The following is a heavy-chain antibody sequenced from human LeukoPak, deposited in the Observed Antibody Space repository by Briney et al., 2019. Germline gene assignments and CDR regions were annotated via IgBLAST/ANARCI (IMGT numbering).Heavy chain of an antibody. D-gene: IGHD3-10*01. CDR2: INPNSART. V-gene: IGHV1-2*02. CDR3: ARDLPGATIVRNTRRAGY. J-gene: IGHJ4*02. CDR1: GYTFTRYH. Sequence: ASVKVSCNASGYTFTRYHMHWVRQAPGQGLEWMGCINPNSARTTYPQKFQGRVTMTRDTSISTAYMELSRLRSDDTAVYYCARDLPGATIVRNTRRAGYWGQGTLVTVSS.